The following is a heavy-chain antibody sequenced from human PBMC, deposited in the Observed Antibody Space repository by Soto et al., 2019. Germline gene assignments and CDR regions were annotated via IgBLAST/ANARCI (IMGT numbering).Heavy chain of an antibody. CDR1: GFTFSIYG. CDR2: IWYDGSNK. Sequence: GGSLRLSCAASGFTFSIYGMHWVRQAPGKGLEWVAVIWYDGSNKYYADSVKGRFTISRDNSKNTLYLQMNSLRAEDTAVYYCARDPNKYYYDSSGYYYFDYWGQGTLVTVSS. D-gene: IGHD3-22*01. J-gene: IGHJ4*02. CDR3: ARDPNKYYYDSSGYYYFDY. V-gene: IGHV3-33*01.